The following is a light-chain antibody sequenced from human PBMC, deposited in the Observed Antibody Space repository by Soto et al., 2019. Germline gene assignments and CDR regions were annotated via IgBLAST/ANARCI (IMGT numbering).Light chain of an antibody. CDR3: AAWEDSLNGLV. V-gene: IGLV1-44*01. CDR1: SSNIGSKP. Sequence: QSVLTQPPSASGTPGQRVTISCSGSSSNIGSKPVNWYQQLPGAAPKLLIHNTNLRPSGVPDRFSGSKSGTSASLAISGLLFDDEAHYYCAAWEDSLNGLVFGGGTKLTL. CDR2: NTN. J-gene: IGLJ2*01.